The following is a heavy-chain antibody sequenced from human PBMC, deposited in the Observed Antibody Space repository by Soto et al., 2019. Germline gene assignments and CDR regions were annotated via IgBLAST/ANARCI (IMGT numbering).Heavy chain of an antibody. V-gene: IGHV1-8*01. CDR2: INPNSGNT. CDR1: GYTFTSYD. CDR3: ARDELERRYYYYGMDV. D-gene: IGHD1-1*01. Sequence: ASVKVSCKASGYTFTSYDINWVRQATGQGLEWMGWINPNSGNTSYAQKFQGRVTITRDTSASTAYMELSSLRSEDTAVYYCARDELERRYYYYGMDVWGQGTTVTVSS. J-gene: IGHJ6*02.